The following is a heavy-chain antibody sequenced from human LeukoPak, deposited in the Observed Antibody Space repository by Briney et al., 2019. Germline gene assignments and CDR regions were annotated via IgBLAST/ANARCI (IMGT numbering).Heavy chain of an antibody. CDR1: GFTFSSYA. D-gene: IGHD2-15*01. CDR2: ISAVGGST. V-gene: IGHV3-23*01. CDR3: ATIRGQYCSGGSCYGPDY. J-gene: IGHJ4*02. Sequence: GGSLRLSCAASGFTFSSYAMSWVRQAPGKGLEWVSGISAVGGSTYYADSVKGRFTISRDSSKNILYLQMNSLRAEDTAVYYCATIRGQYCSGGSCYGPDYWGQGTLVTVSS.